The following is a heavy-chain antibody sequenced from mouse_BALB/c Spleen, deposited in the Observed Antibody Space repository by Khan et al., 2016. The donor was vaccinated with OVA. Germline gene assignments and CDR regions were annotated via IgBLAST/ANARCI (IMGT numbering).Heavy chain of an antibody. V-gene: IGHV1S41*01. CDR3: ATENYYGRSCYAMDY. D-gene: IGHD1-1*01. CDR2: IAPGSSNA. CDR1: GSTFTSYW. Sequence: DLVKPGASVKLSCKASGSTFTSYWINWIKQRPGQGLEWIGRIAPGSSNAYYNAMLKGKATLNVDTSSSTAYIQLSSLSSEDSAVDFGATENYYGRSCYAMDYWGQGTSVTVSS. J-gene: IGHJ4*01.